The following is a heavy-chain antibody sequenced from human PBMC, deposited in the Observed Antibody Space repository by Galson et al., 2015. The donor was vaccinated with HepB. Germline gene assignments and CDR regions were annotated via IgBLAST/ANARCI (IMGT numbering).Heavy chain of an antibody. Sequence: SVKVSCKASGFTFTGYYMHWVRQAPGQGLEWMGWINPNSGGTNYAQKFQGRTTMTRDTSISTVYMELNRLRSDDTAVYYCARVGEVGVSRLQEGRYWGQGTLVTVSP. D-gene: IGHD3-16*01. J-gene: IGHJ4*02. CDR2: INPNSGGT. V-gene: IGHV1-2*02. CDR1: GFTFTGYY. CDR3: ARVGEVGVSRLQEGRY.